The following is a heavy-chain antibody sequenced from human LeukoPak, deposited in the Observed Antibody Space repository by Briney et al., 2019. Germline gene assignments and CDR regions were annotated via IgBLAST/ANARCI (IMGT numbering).Heavy chain of an antibody. Sequence: PGGSLRLSCAASGFTFNFYNMSWVRQAPGKGLEWISYISGSSSTVHYADSVKGRFTVSRDNAKKSLYLQMNSLRAEDTAVYYCARIDSSGDLSFDYWGQGTLVTVSS. V-gene: IGHV3-48*01. CDR3: ARIDSSGDLSFDY. CDR2: ISGSSSTV. J-gene: IGHJ4*02. CDR1: GFTFNFYN. D-gene: IGHD3-22*01.